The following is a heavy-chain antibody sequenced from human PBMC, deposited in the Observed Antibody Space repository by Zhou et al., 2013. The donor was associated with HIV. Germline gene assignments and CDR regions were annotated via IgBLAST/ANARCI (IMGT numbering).Heavy chain of an antibody. D-gene: IGHD1-7*01. CDR1: GFTFSNSW. J-gene: IGHJ4*02. CDR3: ARGNYDI. Sequence: VQLVESGGGLVQPGGSLRLSCAASGFTFSNSWMSWVRQAPGKGLEWVANIKEDGSKKNYVDSEKGRFTISRDNAKNSLYLQMNSLRAEDTAVYYCARGNYDIRGQGTLVTVVL. V-gene: IGHV3-7*01. CDR2: IKEDGSKK.